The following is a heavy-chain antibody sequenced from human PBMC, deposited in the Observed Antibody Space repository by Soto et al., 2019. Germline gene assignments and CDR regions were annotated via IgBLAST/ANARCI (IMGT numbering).Heavy chain of an antibody. V-gene: IGHV3-11*05. D-gene: IGHD6-13*01. J-gene: IGHJ6*02. CDR1: GFTFSDYY. CDR3: ARDLSSSWFYYGMDV. CDR2: ISSSSSYT. Sequence: QVQLVESGGSLVKPGGSLRLSCAASGFTFSDYYMSWIRQAPGKGLEWVSYISSSSSYTNYADSVKGRFTISRDNAKNSLYLQMHSLRAEDTAVYYCARDLSSSWFYYGMDVWGQGTTVTVSS.